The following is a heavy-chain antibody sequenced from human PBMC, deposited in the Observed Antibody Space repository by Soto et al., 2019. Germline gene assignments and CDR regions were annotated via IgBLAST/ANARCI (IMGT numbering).Heavy chain of an antibody. CDR2: ISAYNGKT. D-gene: IGHD3-22*01. Sequence: ASVKVSCKASGYTFTSYGISWVRQAPGQGLEWMGWISAYNGKTNYAQKLQGRVTMTTDKSTSTAYMELSSLRSEDTAVYYCARAWALSSDYYDSSGSYIPPPRYYYGMAVWGQGTTVTVSS. J-gene: IGHJ6*02. CDR1: GYTFTSYG. V-gene: IGHV1-18*01. CDR3: ARAWALSSDYYDSSGSYIPPPRYYYGMAV.